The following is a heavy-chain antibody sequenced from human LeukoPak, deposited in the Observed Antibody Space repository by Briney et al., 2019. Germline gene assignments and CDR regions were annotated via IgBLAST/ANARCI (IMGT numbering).Heavy chain of an antibody. V-gene: IGHV3-23*01. CDR1: GFTFSSYA. CDR3: AKGMGPDEH. Sequence: GGSLRLSCAASGFTFSSYAMNWVRQAPVKGLEWVSIISESDGGTYYADPVKGRFTISRDNSKNTVYLQMNSLRVEDTAIYYCAKGMGPDEHWGQGTLVTVSS. J-gene: IGHJ1*01. D-gene: IGHD2-8*01. CDR2: ISESDGGT.